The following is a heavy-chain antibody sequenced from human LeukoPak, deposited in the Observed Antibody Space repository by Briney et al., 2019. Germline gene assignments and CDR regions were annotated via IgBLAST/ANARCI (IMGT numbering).Heavy chain of an antibody. CDR3: ATQTTVTTIDY. V-gene: IGHV4-38-2*01. CDR2: IYHSGST. J-gene: IGHJ4*02. Sequence: PSETLSLTCAVSGYSISSGYYWGWIRQPPGKGLEWIGSIYHSGSTYYNPSLKSRVTISVDTSENQFSLKLSSVTAADTAVYYCATQTTVTTIDYWGQGTPVTVSS. CDR1: GYSISSGYY. D-gene: IGHD4-11*01.